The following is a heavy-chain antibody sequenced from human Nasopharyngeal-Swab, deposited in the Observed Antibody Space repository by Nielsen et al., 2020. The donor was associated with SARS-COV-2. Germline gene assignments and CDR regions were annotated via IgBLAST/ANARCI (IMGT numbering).Heavy chain of an antibody. Sequence: GESLKISCQASGYTFTSFWIGWVRQMPGKGLEWGGIIFPGDSETRYSPSFQGQVTISADKSITTAYLQWRSLKASDTAMYYCARPGGYCSGGNCYSAEYFQYWGQGTLVTVSS. J-gene: IGHJ1*01. V-gene: IGHV5-51*01. CDR3: ARPGGYCSGGNCYSAEYFQY. D-gene: IGHD2-15*01. CDR1: GYTFTSFW. CDR2: IFPGDSET.